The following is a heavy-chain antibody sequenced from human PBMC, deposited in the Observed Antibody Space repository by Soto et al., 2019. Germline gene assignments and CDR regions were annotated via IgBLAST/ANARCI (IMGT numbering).Heavy chain of an antibody. D-gene: IGHD3-10*01. CDR2: IYYSGST. CDR1: GYSISISNW. Sequence: SETLSLTCAVSGYSISISNWWGWIRQPPGKGLEWIGFIYYSGSTYYNPSLMSRVTMSLDTSKNQFSLKLRSVTAADTAVYYCARGLGELLYYYYYYMDVWGKGTTVTVSS. J-gene: IGHJ6*03. V-gene: IGHV4-28*03. CDR3: ARGLGELLYYYYYYMDV.